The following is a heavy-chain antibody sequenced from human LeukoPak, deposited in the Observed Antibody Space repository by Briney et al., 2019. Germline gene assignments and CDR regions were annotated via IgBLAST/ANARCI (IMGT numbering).Heavy chain of an antibody. CDR3: ARATRITIFGVVFGWFDP. CDR2: IIPILGIA. V-gene: IGHV1-69*02. Sequence: ASVKVSCKASGGTFSSYTISWVRQAPGQGLEWMGRIIPILGIANHAQKFQGRVTITADKSTSTAYMELSSLRSEDTAVYYCARATRITIFGVVFGWFDPWGQGTLVTVSS. D-gene: IGHD3-3*01. CDR1: GGTFSSYT. J-gene: IGHJ5*02.